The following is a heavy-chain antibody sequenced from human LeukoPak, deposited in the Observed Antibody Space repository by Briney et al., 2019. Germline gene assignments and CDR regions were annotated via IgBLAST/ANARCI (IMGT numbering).Heavy chain of an antibody. Sequence: ASVKVSCKASGYTFTSYGISWVRQAPGQGLEWMGWISPYNGNTYYAQKFHGRVTLTTDTSTSTAFMELRSPRSDDTAVYYCATVGSSWYTPYWGQGTLVTVSS. CDR1: GYTFTSYG. CDR2: ISPYNGNT. D-gene: IGHD6-13*01. J-gene: IGHJ4*02. CDR3: ATVGSSWYTPY. V-gene: IGHV1-18*01.